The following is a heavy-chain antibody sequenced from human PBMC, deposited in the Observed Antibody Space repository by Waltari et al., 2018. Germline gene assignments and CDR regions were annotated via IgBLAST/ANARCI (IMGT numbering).Heavy chain of an antibody. CDR1: GFTFSRYW. D-gene: IGHD6-19*01. V-gene: IGHV3-74*01. J-gene: IGHJ4*02. CDR3: VMYSSSFLGDC. Sequence: QLVESGGGLVQPGGSLRLPCAASGFTFSRYWMHWVRQAPGKGLVSVSNNNNGGSNKRYADSMEGPFTISRDNREKHVFPQMHSLRSEDTAVYYCVMYSSSFLGDCWGQGTLVTVSS. CDR2: NNNGGSNK.